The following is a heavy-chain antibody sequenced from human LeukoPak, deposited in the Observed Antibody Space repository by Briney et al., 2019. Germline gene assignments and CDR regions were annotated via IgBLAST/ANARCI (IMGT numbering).Heavy chain of an antibody. CDR1: GFTFSSYE. D-gene: IGHD1-26*01. J-gene: IGHJ1*01. CDR2: ISSSGSTI. Sequence: GGSLRLSCAASGFTFSSYEMNWVRQAPGKGLEWVSYISSSGSTIYYADSVKGRFTISRDNAKNSLYLQMNSLRAEDTAVYYCARDLAVGAAGYFQHWGQGTLVTVSS. CDR3: ARDLAVGAAGYFQH. V-gene: IGHV3-48*03.